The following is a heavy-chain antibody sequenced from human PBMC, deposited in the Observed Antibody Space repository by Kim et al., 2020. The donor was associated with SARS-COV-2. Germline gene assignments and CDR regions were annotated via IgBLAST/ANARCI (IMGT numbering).Heavy chain of an antibody. D-gene: IGHD3-3*01. V-gene: IGHV3-30*18. Sequence: GGSLRLSCVGSGFTFSSYGIHWVRQAPGKRLEWVALISSDGNNKYYADSVKGRFTISRDNSKNTLYLQMNSLRVEDTAVYYCANPPWGYYDFWSAQDDAFDIWGQGTMVTVSS. J-gene: IGHJ3*02. CDR3: ANPPWGYYDFWSAQDDAFDI. CDR1: GFTFSSYG. CDR2: ISSDGNNK.